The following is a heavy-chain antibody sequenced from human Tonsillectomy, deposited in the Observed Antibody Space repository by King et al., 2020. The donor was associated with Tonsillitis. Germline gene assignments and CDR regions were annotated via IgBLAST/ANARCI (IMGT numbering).Heavy chain of an antibody. V-gene: IGHV4-4*07. CDR2: IYTSGST. D-gene: IGHD3-22*01. CDR3: ARVYVSSSDYYYVDWYFDL. Sequence: VQLQESGPGLVKPSETLSLTCTVSGASISSYYWSWIRQPAGKELEWIGRIYTSGSTNYNPSLKSRVTMSVDTSKNQFSLKLSSVTAADTAIYYCARVYVSSSDYYYVDWYFDLWGRGTLVTVSS. CDR1: GASISSYY. J-gene: IGHJ2*01.